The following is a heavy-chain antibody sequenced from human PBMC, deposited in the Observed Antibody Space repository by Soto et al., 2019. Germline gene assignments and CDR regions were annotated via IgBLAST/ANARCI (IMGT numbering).Heavy chain of an antibody. V-gene: IGHV1-69*13. CDR2: IIPISGTT. D-gene: IGHD2-15*01. Sequence: SVKVSCKASGGTFSTHAIIWVRQAPGHGLEWMGGIIPISGTTYYTQKFQGRVTITADEPTSTAFMELSSLKSEDTAVFYCARGYCSGGNCYSGMDVWGQGTMVTVSS. J-gene: IGHJ6*02. CDR1: GGTFSTHA. CDR3: ARGYCSGGNCYSGMDV.